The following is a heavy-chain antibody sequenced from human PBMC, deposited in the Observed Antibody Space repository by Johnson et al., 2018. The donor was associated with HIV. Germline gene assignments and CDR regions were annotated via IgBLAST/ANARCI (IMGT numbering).Heavy chain of an antibody. V-gene: IGHV3-23*04. J-gene: IGHJ3*01. CDR1: GFSFSNYG. Sequence: VQLVESGGGLVQPGGSLRLSCAASGFSFSNYGMSWVRQAPGKGLQWISAISASGASAFYADSVKGRFTMSRDNSKNTLYFQMNSLRAEDTAVYYCASGRGYHWGQGTMVTVSS. CDR3: ASGRGYH. CDR2: ISASGASA. D-gene: IGHD2-15*01.